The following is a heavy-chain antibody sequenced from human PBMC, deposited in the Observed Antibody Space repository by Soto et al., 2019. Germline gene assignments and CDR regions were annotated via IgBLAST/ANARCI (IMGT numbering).Heavy chain of an antibody. CDR1: GFTFRNYA. CDR2: ITFSGANI. V-gene: IGHV3-23*01. Sequence: EVQLLESGGGLVQPGGSLRLSCAASGFTFRNYAMSWVRQAPGKGLEWVSTITFSGANINYTDSVKGRFSISRDNSKNTLFLQMNSLRAEGTAVYYCAKKAAYCGGDCYSLFDYWGQGTLVTVSS. CDR3: AKKAAYCGGDCYSLFDY. J-gene: IGHJ4*02. D-gene: IGHD2-21*02.